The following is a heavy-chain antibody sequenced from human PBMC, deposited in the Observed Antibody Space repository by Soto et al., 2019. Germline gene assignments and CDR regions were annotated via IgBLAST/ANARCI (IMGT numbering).Heavy chain of an antibody. V-gene: IGHV4-4*02. CDR3: ARYDFGTFDN. J-gene: IGHJ4*02. Sequence: TLSLTCAVSGYSFSSSFWWTWVRQPPGKGLEWIGEIYHTETTNYAPSLKSRVTISLDKSMNQFSLRFNSVTPADTAVYYCARYDFGTFDNWGQGIRVTVSS. D-gene: IGHD4-17*01. CDR1: GYSFSSSFW. CDR2: IYHTETT.